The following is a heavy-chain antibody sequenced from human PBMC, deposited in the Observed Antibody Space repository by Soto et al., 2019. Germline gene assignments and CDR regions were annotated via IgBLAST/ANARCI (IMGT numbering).Heavy chain of an antibody. V-gene: IGHV4-4*07. D-gene: IGHD2-15*01. CDR1: DASISSYY. CDR3: AREGVAGPYYGRDV. J-gene: IGHJ6*01. Sequence: PSETLSLTCTVSDASISSYYWSWIRQPAGKGLEWIGRIYTSGSTNYNPPLNSRPTMSVDTSKNQFSLKLSSVTAADTAVYYCAREGVAGPYYGRDVCGEGITVT. CDR2: IYTSGST.